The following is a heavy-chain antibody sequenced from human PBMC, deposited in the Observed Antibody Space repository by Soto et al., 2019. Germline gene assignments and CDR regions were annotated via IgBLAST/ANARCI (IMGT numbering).Heavy chain of an antibody. V-gene: IGHV3-7*05. D-gene: IGHD3-22*01. CDR2: IKQDGSEK. J-gene: IGHJ5*02. CDR1: GFTFSSYW. CDR3: ARVSGGHYYDSSGYYYRHNWFDP. Sequence: GGSLRLSCAASGFTFSSYWMSWVRQAPGKGLEWVANIKQDGSEKYYVDSVKGRFTISRDNAKNSLYLQMNSLRAEDTAVYYCARVSGGHYYDSSGYYYRHNWFDPWGQGTLVTVSS.